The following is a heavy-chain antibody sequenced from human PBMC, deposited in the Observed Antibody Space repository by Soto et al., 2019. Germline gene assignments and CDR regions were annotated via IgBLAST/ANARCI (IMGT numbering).Heavy chain of an antibody. J-gene: IGHJ4*02. D-gene: IGHD3-10*01. Sequence: LRLSCAASGFSLRSYYMNWVRQAPGKGLEWVSSISSSSSYINYADSVKGRFTISRDNAKNSLYLQMNSLRAEDTAVYYCARVGTYYGSGSPYYSDYWGQGTLVTVSS. CDR1: GFSLRSYY. V-gene: IGHV3-21*01. CDR2: ISSSSSYI. CDR3: ARVGTYYGSGSPYYSDY.